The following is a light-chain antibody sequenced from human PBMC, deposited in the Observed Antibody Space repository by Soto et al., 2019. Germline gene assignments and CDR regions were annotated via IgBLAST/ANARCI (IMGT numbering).Light chain of an antibody. CDR3: QQYGSSLIT. J-gene: IGKJ5*01. CDR1: QSIISNY. V-gene: IGKV3D-20*01. Sequence: EIVLTQSPATLSLSPGERATLSCGASQSIISNYLAWYQQKPGLAPRLLIYDASGRDTGIPDRFSGSGSGTDFNLTISILEPEDFAVYYCQQYGSSLITFGQGTRLEIK. CDR2: DAS.